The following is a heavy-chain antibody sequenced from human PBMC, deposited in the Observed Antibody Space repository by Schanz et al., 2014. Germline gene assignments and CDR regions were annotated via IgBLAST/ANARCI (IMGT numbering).Heavy chain of an antibody. J-gene: IGHJ4*02. D-gene: IGHD1-1*01. Sequence: ESGGGLVQPGGSLRLSCAASGFTFSSYWMSWVRQAPGKGLEWVANIKQHGNEKYYVDSVKGRFTISRDNAKNTLYLQMNSLRADDTAVYFCARAHGNNWYGKGLDYWGQGTQVTVSS. CDR2: IKQHGNEK. CDR1: GFTFSSYW. V-gene: IGHV3-7*02. CDR3: ARAHGNNWYGKGLDY.